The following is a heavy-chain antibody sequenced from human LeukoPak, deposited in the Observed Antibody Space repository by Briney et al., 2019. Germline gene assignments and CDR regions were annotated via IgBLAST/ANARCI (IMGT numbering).Heavy chain of an antibody. CDR3: ARHYYYASGSPFDY. J-gene: IGHJ4*02. D-gene: IGHD3-10*01. Sequence: SETLSLTCTVSGGSIRGYYWSWIRQPPGKGLEWIGEINHSGSTNYNPSLKSRVTISVDTSKNQVSLGLSSVTAADTAVYYCARHYYYASGSPFDYWGQGTLVTVSS. CDR2: INHSGST. CDR1: GGSIRGYY. V-gene: IGHV4-34*01.